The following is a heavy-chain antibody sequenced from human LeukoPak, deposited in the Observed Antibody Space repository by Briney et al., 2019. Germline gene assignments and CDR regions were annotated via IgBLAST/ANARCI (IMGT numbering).Heavy chain of an antibody. D-gene: IGHD3-22*01. V-gene: IGHV4-4*09. CDR2: IYTSGST. Sequence: SETLSLTCTVSGGSISSYYWSWIRQPPGKGLEWIGYIYTSGSTNYNPSLKSRVTISVDTSKNQFSLKLSSVTAADTAVYYCARRLGYYDSSYYYYYMDVWDKGTTVTVSS. J-gene: IGHJ6*03. CDR1: GGSISSYY. CDR3: ARRLGYYDSSYYYYYMDV.